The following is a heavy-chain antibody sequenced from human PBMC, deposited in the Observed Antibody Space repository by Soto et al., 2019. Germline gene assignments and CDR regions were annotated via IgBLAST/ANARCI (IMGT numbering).Heavy chain of an antibody. J-gene: IGHJ6*02. D-gene: IGHD1-20*01. CDR2: ISAYNGNT. V-gene: IGHV1-18*04. Sequence: ASVKVSCKASGYTFTGYGISWVRQAPGQGLEWMGWISAYNGNTNYAQKLQGRVTMTTDTSTSTAYMELRSLRSDDTAVYYCARDRVTGTYYYYYGMDVWGQGTTVTVAS. CDR3: ARDRVTGTYYYYYGMDV. CDR1: GYTFTGYG.